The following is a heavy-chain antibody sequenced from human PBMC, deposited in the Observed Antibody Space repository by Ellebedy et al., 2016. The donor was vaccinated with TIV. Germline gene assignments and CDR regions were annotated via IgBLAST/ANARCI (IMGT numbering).Heavy chain of an antibody. J-gene: IGHJ4*02. D-gene: IGHD4-23*01. CDR2: IDTDGSTT. CDR1: GFTFSTFW. CDR3: VIDRPGNSANADY. V-gene: IGHV3-74*01. Sequence: GESLKISCAASGFTFSTFWMHWVRQAPGKGLMWVSRIDTDGSTTNYADSVKGRFTISRDNANNTLYLQMNSLRADDTSVYYCVIDRPGNSANADYWGQGTLVTVSS.